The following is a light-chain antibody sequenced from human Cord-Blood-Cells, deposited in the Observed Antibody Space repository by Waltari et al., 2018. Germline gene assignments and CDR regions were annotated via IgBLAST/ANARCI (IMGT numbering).Light chain of an antibody. Sequence: SYELTQPPSVSVSPGQTASITCSGDKLGDKYACWYQQKPGQSPVLVIYQDSKRPSGISERFSGAHSGNAATLTISGTQAMDEADYYWQAWDSRPVVFRGGTKLPAL. CDR1: KLGDKY. J-gene: IGLJ2*01. CDR2: QDS. V-gene: IGLV3-1*01. CDR3: QAWDSRPVV.